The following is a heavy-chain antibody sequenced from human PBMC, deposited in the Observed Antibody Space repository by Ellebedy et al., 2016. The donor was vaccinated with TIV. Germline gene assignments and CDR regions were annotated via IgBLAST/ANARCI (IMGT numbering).Heavy chain of an antibody. CDR2: ISYDGSNK. J-gene: IGHJ4*02. D-gene: IGHD3-10*01. CDR1: GFTFSSYA. Sequence: GGSLRLSCAASGFTFSSYAMHWVRQAPGKGLEWVAVISYDGSNKYYADSVKGRFTISRDNSKNTLYPQMNSLRAEDTAVYYCARDRIYYGSGRDFDYWGQGTLVTVSS. CDR3: ARDRIYYGSGRDFDY. V-gene: IGHV3-30-3*01.